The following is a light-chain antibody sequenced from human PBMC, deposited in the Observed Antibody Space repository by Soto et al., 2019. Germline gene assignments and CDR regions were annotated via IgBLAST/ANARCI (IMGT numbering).Light chain of an antibody. V-gene: IGKV3-11*01. CDR2: DAS. Sequence: EIVLTQSPATLSLSPGERATLSCRASQSDGNNLAWYQQKLGQAPRLLIYDASNRATGIPARFRGSGSGTDFTLTISSLEPEDFAIYYCQQPYRFTFGPGTKVDIK. CDR1: QSDGNN. J-gene: IGKJ3*01. CDR3: QQPYRFT.